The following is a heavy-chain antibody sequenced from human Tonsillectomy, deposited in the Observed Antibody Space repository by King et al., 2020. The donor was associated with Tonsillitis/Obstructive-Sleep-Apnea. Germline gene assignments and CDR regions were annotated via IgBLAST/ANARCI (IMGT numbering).Heavy chain of an antibody. J-gene: IGHJ3*02. CDR2: IYWDDDK. D-gene: IGHD2-8*02. CDR1: GFSLSTSGVG. CDR3: AHRRPTGPAFDI. Sequence: TLKESGPTLVKPPQTLTLTCTLSGFSLSTSGVGVGWIRQPPGKALEWLAIIYWDDDKHYRPSLKSRVSITKDTSKNQVVLTMTNMDPVDTATYYCAHRRPTGPAFDIWGQGTMVTVSS. V-gene: IGHV2-5*02.